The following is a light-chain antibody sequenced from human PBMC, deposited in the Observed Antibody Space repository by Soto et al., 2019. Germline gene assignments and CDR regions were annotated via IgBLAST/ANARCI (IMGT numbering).Light chain of an antibody. J-gene: IGLJ2*01. V-gene: IGLV1-47*01. CDR3: AAWDDSLSGPVV. CDR2: RNN. Sequence: QSVLTQPPSASGTPGQRVTISCSGSSSNIGSNYVYWYQQLPGTAPKLLIYRNNQRPSGVPDRFSSSKSGTSASLAISGLRSEDEADYYCAAWDDSLSGPVVFGGGTKVTVL. CDR1: SSNIGSNY.